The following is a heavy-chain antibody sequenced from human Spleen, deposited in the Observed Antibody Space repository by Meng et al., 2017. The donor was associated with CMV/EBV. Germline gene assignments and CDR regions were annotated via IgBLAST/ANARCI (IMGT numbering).Heavy chain of an antibody. V-gene: IGHV4-34*01. Sequence: GSLRLSCAVYRGSFNGYYWNWIRQSPGKGLEWIGEINHSGATNLNPSLRSRVTMSVDASTNQFSLKLSSVTAADTAVYYCARISESRLFPFDPWGQGTLVTVSS. CDR1: RGSFNGYY. CDR2: INHSGAT. J-gene: IGHJ5*02. CDR3: ARISESRLFPFDP. D-gene: IGHD1-14*01.